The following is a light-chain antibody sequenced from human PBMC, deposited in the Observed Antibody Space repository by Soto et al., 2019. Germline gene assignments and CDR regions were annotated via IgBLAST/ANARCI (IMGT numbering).Light chain of an antibody. V-gene: IGLV2-18*02. CDR2: EVS. Sequence: QSALTQPASVSGSPGQSITISCTGTSSDVGKYDRVSWYQQPPGTAPKLIIYEVSNRPSGVPARFSGSKSGNTASLTISGLQAEDEADYYCSSYTSTSRHVFGAGTKVTVL. CDR1: SSDVGKYDR. CDR3: SSYTSTSRHV. J-gene: IGLJ1*01.